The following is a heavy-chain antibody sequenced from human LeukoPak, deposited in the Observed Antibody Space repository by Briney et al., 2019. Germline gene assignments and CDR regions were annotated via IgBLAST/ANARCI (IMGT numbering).Heavy chain of an antibody. CDR1: GFTFSSYN. V-gene: IGHV4-39*07. CDR2: IYYSGST. Sequence: GSLRLSCAASGFTFSSYNMNWVRQPPGKGLEWIGSIYYSGSTYYNPSLKSRVTISVDTSKNQFSLKLSSVTAADTAVYYCARDRGGIAVATPYYFDYWGQGTLVTVSS. D-gene: IGHD6-19*01. CDR3: ARDRGGIAVATPYYFDY. J-gene: IGHJ4*02.